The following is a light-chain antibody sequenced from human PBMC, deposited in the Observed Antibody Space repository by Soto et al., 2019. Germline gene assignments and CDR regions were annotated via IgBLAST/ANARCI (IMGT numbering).Light chain of an antibody. Sequence: SALTQPGSVSGSLGQSITISCTGTSSDVGSYDYVSWYQQHPGKAPKLMIYDVSSRPSGVSNRFSGSKSGYTASLTISGLQAEDEADYYCSSYASNRDVLFGGGTKLTVL. CDR2: DVS. CDR1: SSDVGSYDY. CDR3: SSYASNRDVL. V-gene: IGLV2-14*03. J-gene: IGLJ2*01.